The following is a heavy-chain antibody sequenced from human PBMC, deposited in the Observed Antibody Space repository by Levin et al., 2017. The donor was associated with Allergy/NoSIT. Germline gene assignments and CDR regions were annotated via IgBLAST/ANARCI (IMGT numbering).Heavy chain of an antibody. Sequence: LRLSCTVSGYSIDRGNFYWTWLGTHPDKGLEWLVFIHHSGIASYNPFHKRRIIFCLNTSKSQFPLKVTPVTVAATADYYWPRHDCAWFGECYGRDVWGQGATVIVSS. D-gene: IGHD3-10*01. V-gene: IGHV4-31*03. J-gene: IGHJ6*02. CDR3: PRHDCAWFGECYGRDV. CDR2: IHHSGIA. CDR1: GYSIDRGNFY.